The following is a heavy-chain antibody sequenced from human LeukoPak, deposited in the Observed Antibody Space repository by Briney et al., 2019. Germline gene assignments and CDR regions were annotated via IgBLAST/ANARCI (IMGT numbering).Heavy chain of an antibody. CDR1: GYTFTSYD. V-gene: IGHV1-8*01. CDR2: MNPNSGNT. J-gene: IGHJ3*02. CDR3: ARVRGSPDAFDI. Sequence: ASVKVSCKASGYTFTSYDINWVRQATGQGLEWMGWMNPNSGNTGYAQKFQGRVTMTRNTSISTAYMELSSLRSEDTAVYYCARVRGSPDAFDIWGQGTMVTVSS. D-gene: IGHD1-26*01.